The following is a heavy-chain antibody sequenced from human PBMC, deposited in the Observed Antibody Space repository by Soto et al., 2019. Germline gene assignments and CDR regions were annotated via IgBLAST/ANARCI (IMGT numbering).Heavy chain of an antibody. CDR3: AKAPGIGARTDAFDI. Sequence: QVQLVESGGGVVQPGRSLRLSCAASGFTFSSYGMHWVRQAPGKGLEWVAFISYDGSNKYYADSVKGRFTISRDNSKNTLYLQMNSLRGEDTAVYYCAKAPGIGARTDAFDIWGQGTMVTVSS. CDR2: ISYDGSNK. V-gene: IGHV3-30*18. D-gene: IGHD6-6*01. J-gene: IGHJ3*02. CDR1: GFTFSSYG.